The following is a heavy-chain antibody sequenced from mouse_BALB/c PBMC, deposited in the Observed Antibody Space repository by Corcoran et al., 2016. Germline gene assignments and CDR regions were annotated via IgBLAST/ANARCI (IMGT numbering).Heavy chain of an antibody. CDR1: GFNSTDYY. V-gene: IGHV14-1*02. CDR3: HITTVVEAY. Sequence: EVQLQQSGAELVRPGALVKLSCKASGFNSTDYYMHWVKQRPEQGLEWIGWIDPENGNTIYDPKFQGKASITADTSSNTAYLQLSSLTSEDTAVYYCHITTVVEAYWGQGTLVTVSA. J-gene: IGHJ3*01. CDR2: IDPENGNT. D-gene: IGHD1-1*01.